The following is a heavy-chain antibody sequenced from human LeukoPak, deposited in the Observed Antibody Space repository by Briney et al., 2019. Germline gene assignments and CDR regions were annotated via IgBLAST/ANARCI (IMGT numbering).Heavy chain of an antibody. CDR2: INHSGST. CDR3: ALGVVSWNF. D-gene: IGHD5-12*01. V-gene: IGHV4-34*01. J-gene: IGHJ4*02. CDR1: GGSFSGYY. Sequence: SETLSLTCAVYGGSFSGYYWSWIRQPPGKGLEWIGEINHSGSTNYNPSLKSRVTISVDTSKNQFSLKLSSVTAADTAVYYCALGVVSWNFWGRGALVTVSS.